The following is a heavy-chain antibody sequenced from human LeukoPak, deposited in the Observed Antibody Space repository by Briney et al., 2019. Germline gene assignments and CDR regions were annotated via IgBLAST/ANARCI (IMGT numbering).Heavy chain of an antibody. CDR3: ARGGSMDYGDPPFDY. V-gene: IGHV4-61*02. J-gene: IGHJ4*02. CDR2: IYTSGST. D-gene: IGHD4-17*01. Sequence: SETLSLTCTVSGGSISSGNYYWTWIRQPAGKGLELIGRIYTSGSTSYNPSLKSRVTISVDTSKNQFSLKLSSVTAADTAVYYCARGGSMDYGDPPFDYWGQGTLVTVSS. CDR1: GGSISSGNYY.